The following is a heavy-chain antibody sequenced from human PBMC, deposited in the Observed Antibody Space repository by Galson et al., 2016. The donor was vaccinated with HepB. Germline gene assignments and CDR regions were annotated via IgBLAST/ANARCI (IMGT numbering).Heavy chain of an antibody. CDR3: AKSGRYYGVDRFDY. V-gene: IGHV3-30*18. J-gene: IGHJ4*02. Sequence: SLRLSCEASGFTFSSYGIHWVRQAPGQGLEWVAGITYDEGNTYYAETVKGRVTISRDTSTNTLYLQMNSLRAEDTAVYYCAKSGRYYGVDRFDYWGQGTLVTVSS. CDR2: ITYDEGNT. CDR1: GFTFSSYG. D-gene: IGHD3-10*01.